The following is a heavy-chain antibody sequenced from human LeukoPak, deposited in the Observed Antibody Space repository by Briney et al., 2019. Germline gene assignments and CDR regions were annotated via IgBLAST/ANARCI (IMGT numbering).Heavy chain of an antibody. D-gene: IGHD6-19*01. CDR3: ARKEQWLVRGGFDY. J-gene: IGHJ4*02. CDR1: GFNVSSNY. Sequence: PGGSLRLSCAASGFNVSSNYMSWVRQAQGKGKEWVSVIYSGGSTYYADSVKGRFTISRDNAKNSLYLQMNSLRAEDTAVYYCARKEQWLVRGGFDYWGQGTLVTVSS. V-gene: IGHV3-53*01. CDR2: IYSGGST.